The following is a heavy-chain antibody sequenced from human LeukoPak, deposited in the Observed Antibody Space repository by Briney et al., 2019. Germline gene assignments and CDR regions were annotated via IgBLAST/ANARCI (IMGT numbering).Heavy chain of an antibody. J-gene: IGHJ4*02. CDR1: GGSISSSSYY. Sequence: SETLSLTCTVSGGSISSSSYYWGWIRQPPGKGLEWIGSIYYSGSTYYNPSLKSRVTISVDTSKNQFSLKLSPVTAADTAVYYCARLDIVATIFDYWGQGTLVTVSS. CDR2: IYYSGST. V-gene: IGHV4-39*01. CDR3: ARLDIVATIFDY. D-gene: IGHD5-12*01.